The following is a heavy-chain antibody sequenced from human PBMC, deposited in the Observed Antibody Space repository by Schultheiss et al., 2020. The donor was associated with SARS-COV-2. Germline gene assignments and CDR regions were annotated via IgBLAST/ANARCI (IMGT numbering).Heavy chain of an antibody. J-gene: IGHJ4*02. V-gene: IGHV3-23*01. D-gene: IGHD4-11*01. CDR1: GFTFSSYS. CDR3: ANRDYRFDY. CDR2: ISGSGGST. Sequence: GGSLRLSCAASGFTFSSYSMHWVRQAPGKGLEWVSAISGSGGSTYYADSVKGRFTISRDNAKNSLYLQMNSLRAEDTALYYCANRDYRFDYWGQGTLVTVSS.